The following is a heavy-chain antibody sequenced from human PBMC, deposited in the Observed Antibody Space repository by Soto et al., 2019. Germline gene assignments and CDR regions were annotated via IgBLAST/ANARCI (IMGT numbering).Heavy chain of an antibody. Sequence: GGSLRLSCAASGFTFSSYSMNWVRQAPGKGLEWVSYISSSSSTIYYADSVKGRFTISRDNSKNSLYLQMNSLRDEDTAVYYCARDEGFYGDSSGYYYNWFDPWGQGTLVTVSS. CDR3: ARDEGFYGDSSGYYYNWFDP. V-gene: IGHV3-48*02. J-gene: IGHJ5*02. CDR2: ISSSSSTI. CDR1: GFTFSSYS. D-gene: IGHD3-22*01.